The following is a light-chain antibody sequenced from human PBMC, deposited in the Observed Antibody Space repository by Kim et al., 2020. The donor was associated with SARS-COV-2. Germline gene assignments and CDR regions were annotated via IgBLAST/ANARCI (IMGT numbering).Light chain of an antibody. Sequence: PGERAPLSCRASQSVSRSSLAWYQQKPGQAPRLLIYGASSRATGIPDRFSGSGSGTDFTLTISRLEPEDFAVYYCQQYGSSPRITFGGGTKVDIK. J-gene: IGKJ4*01. CDR2: GAS. V-gene: IGKV3-20*01. CDR1: QSVSRSS. CDR3: QQYGSSPRIT.